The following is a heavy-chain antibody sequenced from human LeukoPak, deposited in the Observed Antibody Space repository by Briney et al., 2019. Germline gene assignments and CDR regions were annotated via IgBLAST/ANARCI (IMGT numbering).Heavy chain of an antibody. V-gene: IGHV4-39*01. CDR2: IYYSGST. D-gene: IGHD2-2*01. Sequence: SETLSLTCTVSGGSISSSSYYWGWIRQPPGKGLEWIGSIYYSGSTYYNPSLKSRVTISVDTSKNQFSLKLSSVTAADTAVYYCGRGNYCGDTRCHGYYYMDVWGKGTTVTVSS. CDR3: GRGNYCGDTRCHGYYYMDV. CDR1: GGSISSSSYY. J-gene: IGHJ6*03.